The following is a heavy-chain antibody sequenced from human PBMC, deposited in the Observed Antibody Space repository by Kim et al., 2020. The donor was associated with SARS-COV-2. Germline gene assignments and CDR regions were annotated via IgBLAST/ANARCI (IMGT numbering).Heavy chain of an antibody. J-gene: IGHJ4*02. Sequence: GGSLRLSCAASGFTFSSYSMNWVRQAPGKGLEWVSSISSSSYIYYADSVKGRFTISRDNAKNSLYLQMNSLRAEDTAVYYCARDDNWNYGDYWGQGTLVTVSS. CDR1: GFTFSSYS. CDR2: ISSSSYI. D-gene: IGHD1-7*01. CDR3: ARDDNWNYGDY. V-gene: IGHV3-21*01.